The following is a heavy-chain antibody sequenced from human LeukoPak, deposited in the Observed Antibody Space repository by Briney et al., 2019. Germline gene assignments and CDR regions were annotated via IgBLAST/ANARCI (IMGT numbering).Heavy chain of an antibody. CDR1: GFSFNSDW. J-gene: IGHJ4*02. CDR3: ARESKGGGQFDY. D-gene: IGHD3-10*01. CDR2: IKQDGSGK. Sequence: GGSLRLSCAASGFSFNSDWMDWVRQAPGKGLEWVANIKQDGSGKYYVDSVKGRFTISRDNAKNSLYLQMNSLRAEDTAVYYCARESKGGGQFDYWGQGTLVTVSS. V-gene: IGHV3-7*03.